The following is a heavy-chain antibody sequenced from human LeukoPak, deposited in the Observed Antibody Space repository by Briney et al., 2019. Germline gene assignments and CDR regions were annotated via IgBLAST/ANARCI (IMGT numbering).Heavy chain of an antibody. CDR2: IYYSGST. Sequence: PSETLSLTCTVSGSSLSSYYWSWIRQPPGKGLEGIGYIYYSGSTNYNPSLKSRVTISVDTSKNQFSLKLSSVTAADTAAYFCARVRDGYNTPFDYWGRGTLVTVSS. D-gene: IGHD5-24*01. V-gene: IGHV4-59*01. J-gene: IGHJ4*02. CDR3: ARVRDGYNTPFDY. CDR1: GSSLSSYY.